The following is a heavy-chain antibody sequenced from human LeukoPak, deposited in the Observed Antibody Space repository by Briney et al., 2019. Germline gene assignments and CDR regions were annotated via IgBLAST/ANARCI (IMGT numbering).Heavy chain of an antibody. V-gene: IGHV4-38-2*02. Sequence: SETLSLTCSVSIYSISHGYYWGWIRQPPGKGLEWIANIYHTGSTYYNPSLESRVYISIDTSKNQFYLNLHSATAADTAIYYCARSVSGIRSWFDPWGQGTLVIVSS. CDR1: IYSISHGYY. D-gene: IGHD6-25*01. J-gene: IGHJ5*02. CDR2: IYHTGST. CDR3: ARSVSGIRSWFDP.